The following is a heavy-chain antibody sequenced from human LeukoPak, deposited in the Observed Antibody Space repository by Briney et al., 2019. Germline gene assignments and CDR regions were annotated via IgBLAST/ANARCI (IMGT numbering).Heavy chain of an antibody. J-gene: IGHJ1*01. CDR3: ARGWDYYDSSGYLV. CDR2: MSFDGTNR. D-gene: IGHD3-22*01. V-gene: IGHV3-30*03. CDR1: GFTFNTYG. Sequence: GGSLRLSCAASGFTFNTYGMLWVRQAPGKGLEWVATMSFDGTNRYYADSVKGRFTISRDNSKNTLYLQMNSLRAEDTAVYYCARGWDYYDSSGYLVWGQGALVTVSS.